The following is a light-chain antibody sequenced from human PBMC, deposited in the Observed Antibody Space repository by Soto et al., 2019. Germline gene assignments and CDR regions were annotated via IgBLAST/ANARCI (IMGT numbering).Light chain of an antibody. CDR2: LGV. J-gene: IGKJ3*01. V-gene: IGKV2-28*01. Sequence: DIVMTQSPLSLPVTPGEPASISCRSSQSLLHSNGYTFLDWYLQKPGQSPQLLIYLGVNRASGVPDRFSGSGSGTDFTLKINRVEAEDVGVYYCMQALQTPTTFGPGTKVDIK. CDR1: QSLLHSNGYTF. CDR3: MQALQTPTT.